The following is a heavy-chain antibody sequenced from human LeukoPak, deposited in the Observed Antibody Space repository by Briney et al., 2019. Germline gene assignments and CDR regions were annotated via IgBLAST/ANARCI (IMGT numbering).Heavy chain of an antibody. Sequence: GASVKVSCKASGYTFTSYDINWVRQATGQGLEWMGWMNPNSGNTGYAQKFQGRVTMTRDTSTSTVHMELSSLRSEDTAVYYCASDHPDRYFDYWGQGTLVTVSS. CDR2: MNPNSGNT. V-gene: IGHV1-8*01. D-gene: IGHD1-14*01. J-gene: IGHJ4*02. CDR3: ASDHPDRYFDY. CDR1: GYTFTSYD.